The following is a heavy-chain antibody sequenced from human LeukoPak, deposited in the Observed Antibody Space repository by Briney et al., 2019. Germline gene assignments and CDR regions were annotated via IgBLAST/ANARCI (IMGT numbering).Heavy chain of an antibody. CDR2: VSGYNGDT. CDR1: GYNFASYG. D-gene: IGHD6-13*01. J-gene: IGHJ1*01. Sequence: ASVNVSCKASGYNFASYGISWVRQAPGQGLEWMGWVSGYNGDTDYAQKFQGRVTMTTDTSTGTVYMELRSLRSDDTAVYYCARPLAGAGIRAWYFQYWGQGTLVTVSS. V-gene: IGHV1-18*01. CDR3: ARPLAGAGIRAWYFQY.